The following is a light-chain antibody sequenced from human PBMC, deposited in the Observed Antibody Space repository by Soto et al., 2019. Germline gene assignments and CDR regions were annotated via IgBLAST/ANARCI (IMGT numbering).Light chain of an antibody. CDR3: QQYGKSAMFT. Sequence: EIVLTQSPGTLSLSPGDRATLSCRASQSVSSSYLAWYQQKPGQAPSLLIYGASNRATGIPDRFSGGGSGTDFTLNISRLEPEDFAVYDCQQYGKSAMFTFRQGTKLEIK. CDR2: GAS. J-gene: IGKJ2*01. CDR1: QSVSSSY. V-gene: IGKV3-20*01.